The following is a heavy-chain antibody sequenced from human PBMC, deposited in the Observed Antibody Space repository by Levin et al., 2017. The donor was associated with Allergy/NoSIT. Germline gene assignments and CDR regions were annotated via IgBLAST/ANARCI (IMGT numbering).Heavy chain of an antibody. J-gene: IGHJ3*02. V-gene: IGHV6-1*01. CDR3: AIGRNNACEM. Sequence: SETLSLTCAISGDSLYTNGVAWNWIRQSPSRGLEWLGRTYYRSKWYNDYAPSVKSRITINPDTSKSQFSLHLNSVIPDDTAVSYCAIGRNNACEMWGQGTIVTVSS. D-gene: IGHD1-14*01. CDR1: GDSLYTNGVA. CDR2: TYYRSKWYN.